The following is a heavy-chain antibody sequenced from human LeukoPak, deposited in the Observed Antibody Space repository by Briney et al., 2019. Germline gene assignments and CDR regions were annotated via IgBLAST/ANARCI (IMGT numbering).Heavy chain of an antibody. CDR1: GGSISSGSYY. CDR3: ARDRGTWNDDGFDY. Sequence: SQTLSLTCTVSGGSISSGSYYWSWIRQPAGKGLEWIGRIYTSGSTNYNPSLKSRVTISLDTSKNQFSLKLSSVTAADTAVYYCARDRGTWNDDGFDYWGQGTLVTVSS. V-gene: IGHV4-61*02. J-gene: IGHJ4*02. CDR2: IYTSGST. D-gene: IGHD1-1*01.